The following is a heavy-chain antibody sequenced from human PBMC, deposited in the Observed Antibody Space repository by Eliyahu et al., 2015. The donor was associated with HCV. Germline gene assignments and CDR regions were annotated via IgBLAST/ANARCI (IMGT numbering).Heavy chain of an antibody. CDR2: IVVGSGNT. D-gene: IGHD3-16*01. CDR3: AAGGDGEERGYYYYGMDV. J-gene: IGHJ6*02. Sequence: QMQLVQSGPEVKKPGTSVKVSCKASGFTFTSSAVRWVRQARGQRLEWIGWIVVGSGNTNYAQKFQERVTITRDMSTSTAYMELSSLRSEDTAVYYCAAGGDGEERGYYYYGMDVWGQGTTVTVSS. V-gene: IGHV1-58*01. CDR1: GFTFTSSA.